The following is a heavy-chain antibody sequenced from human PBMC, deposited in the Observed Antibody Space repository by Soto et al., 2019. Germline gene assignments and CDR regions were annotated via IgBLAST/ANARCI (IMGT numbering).Heavy chain of an antibody. V-gene: IGHV4-4*07. D-gene: IGHD2-2*01. J-gene: IGHJ4*02. CDR3: ARDDKGVSAAMLY. Sequence: SETLSLTYTVSGDSVSGYYWYWIRQPAGKGLEWIGRMYTSGITNYSPSLKSRVTMSVDTSKNQFSLKLTSVTAADTAVYYCARDDKGVSAAMLYWGQGTLVTVSS. CDR2: MYTSGIT. CDR1: GDSVSGYY.